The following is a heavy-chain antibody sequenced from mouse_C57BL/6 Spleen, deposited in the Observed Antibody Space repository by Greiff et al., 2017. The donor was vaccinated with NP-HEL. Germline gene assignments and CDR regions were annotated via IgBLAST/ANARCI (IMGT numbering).Heavy chain of an antibody. CDR3: ANKGGYAMDY. J-gene: IGHJ4*01. Sequence: EVKVVESGGGLVKPGGSLKLSCAASGFTFSDYGMHWVRQAPEKGLEWVAYISSGSSTIYYADTVKGRFTISRDNAKNTLFLQMTSLRSEDTAMYYCANKGGYAMDYWGQGTSVTVSS. D-gene: IGHD1-3*01. CDR2: ISSGSSTI. V-gene: IGHV5-17*01. CDR1: GFTFSDYG.